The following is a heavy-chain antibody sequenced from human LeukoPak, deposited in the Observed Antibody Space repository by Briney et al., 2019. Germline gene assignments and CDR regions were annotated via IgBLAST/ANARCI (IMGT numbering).Heavy chain of an antibody. D-gene: IGHD3-10*01. Sequence: PGGSLRLSCAASGFTFSSYGMHWVRQAPGKGLEWVAFIRYDGSNKYYADSVKGRFTISRDNSKNTLYLQMNSLRAEDTAVYYCARGRRGITMVRGVIDYFDYWGQGTLVTVSS. J-gene: IGHJ4*02. CDR3: ARGRRGITMVRGVIDYFDY. CDR2: IRYDGSNK. V-gene: IGHV3-30*02. CDR1: GFTFSSYG.